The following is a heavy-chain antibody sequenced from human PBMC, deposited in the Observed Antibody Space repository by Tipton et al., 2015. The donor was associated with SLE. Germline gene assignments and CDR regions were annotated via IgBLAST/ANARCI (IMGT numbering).Heavy chain of an antibody. V-gene: IGHV4-34*01. J-gene: IGHJ4*02. CDR1: GGSFSGYY. Sequence: LRLSCAVYGGSFSGYYWSWIRQPPEKGLEWIGEINHSGSTNYNPSLKSRVTISVDTSKNQFSLKLSSVTAADTAVYYCARGLFGGSYDYWGQGTLVTVSS. CDR3: ARGLFGGSYDY. D-gene: IGHD1-26*01. CDR2: INHSGST.